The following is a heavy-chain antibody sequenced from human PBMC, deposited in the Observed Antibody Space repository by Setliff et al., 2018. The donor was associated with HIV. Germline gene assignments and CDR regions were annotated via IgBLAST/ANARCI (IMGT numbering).Heavy chain of an antibody. D-gene: IGHD3-3*01. CDR1: RDIFSSYG. V-gene: IGHV1-18*01. CDR2: ISAYSGKT. CDR3: ARLIKHYDFWSGYYGAYYYYMDV. Sequence: RASVKVSCKASRDIFSSYGITWVRQAPGQGLEWMGWISAYSGKTEYAQNFQGRVTMTTDISTSTAWTSTSTAYMELRSLRSDDTAVYYCARLIKHYDFWSGYYGAYYYYMDVWGTGTTVTVSS. J-gene: IGHJ6*03.